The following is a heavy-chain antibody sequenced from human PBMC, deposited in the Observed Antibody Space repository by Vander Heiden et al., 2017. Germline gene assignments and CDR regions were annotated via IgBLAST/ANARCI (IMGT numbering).Heavy chain of an antibody. J-gene: IGHJ4*02. D-gene: IGHD3-22*01. Sequence: QVQLQESGPGLVKPSETLSLTCTVPGGSISSYYWSWIRQPPGKGLEWIGYIYYSGSTNYNPSLKSRVTISVDTSKNQFSLKLSSVTAADTAVYYCARGITYYYDSSGPLLDYWGQGTLVTVSS. CDR1: GGSISSYY. CDR2: IYYSGST. CDR3: ARGITYYYDSSGPLLDY. V-gene: IGHV4-59*01.